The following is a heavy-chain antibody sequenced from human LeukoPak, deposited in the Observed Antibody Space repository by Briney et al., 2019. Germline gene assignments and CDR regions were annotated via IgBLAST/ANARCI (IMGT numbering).Heavy chain of an antibody. J-gene: IGHJ4*02. D-gene: IGHD5-24*01. CDR3: AREGDGYPFDY. Sequence: TGGSLRLSCAASGFTFSIYAMSWVRRAPGKGLEWVANIKQDGSEKNYVDSVKGRFTISRDNAKNSLYLQMNSLRAEDTAVYYCAREGDGYPFDYWGQGTLVTVSS. CDR1: GFTFSIYA. CDR2: IKQDGSEK. V-gene: IGHV3-7*01.